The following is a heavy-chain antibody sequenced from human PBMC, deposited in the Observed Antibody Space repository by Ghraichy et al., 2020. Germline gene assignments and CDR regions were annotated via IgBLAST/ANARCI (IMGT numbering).Heavy chain of an antibody. D-gene: IGHD4-23*01. Sequence: SGPTLVKPTQTLTLTCTFSGFAFTTSGVGVGWIRQPPGKALEWLALIYWDDDKRYSPSLESRLTITKDTSKNQVVLTVTNVDSVDTATYYCVHRQGALRGSPNYFDPWGQGTLVTVSS. J-gene: IGHJ5*02. CDR2: IYWDDDK. V-gene: IGHV2-5*02. CDR1: GFAFTTSGVG. CDR3: VHRQGALRGSPNYFDP.